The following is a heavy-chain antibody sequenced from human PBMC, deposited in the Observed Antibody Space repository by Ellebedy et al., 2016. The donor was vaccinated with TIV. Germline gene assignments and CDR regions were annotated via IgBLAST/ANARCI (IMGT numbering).Heavy chain of an antibody. J-gene: IGHJ6*02. CDR2: TYYRSKWNN. Sequence: SQTLSLTCVISGDSVSTDIGWNWIRQSPSRGLEWLGRTYYRSKWNNDYAVSLKSRITNNPDTSKNQFSLQLNSAIPDDTAVYYCARGWFGSGMGVWGQGTTVTVSS. CDR3: ARGWFGSGMGV. D-gene: IGHD3-16*01. V-gene: IGHV6-1*01. CDR1: GDSVSTDIG.